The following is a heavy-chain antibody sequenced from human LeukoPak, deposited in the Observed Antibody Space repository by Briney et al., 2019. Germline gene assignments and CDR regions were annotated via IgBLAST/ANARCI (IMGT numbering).Heavy chain of an antibody. V-gene: IGHV4-61*08. D-gene: IGHD6-19*01. CDR2: IYYSGST. CDR3: ARVKRRDGWDYYYGMDV. CDR1: GGSISSGDYY. J-gene: IGHJ6*02. Sequence: PSETLSLTCTVSGGSISSGDYYWSWIRQPPGKGLEWIGYIYYSGSTNYNPSLKSRVTISVDTSKNQFSLKLSSVTAADTAVYYCARVKRRDGWDYYYGMDVWGQGTTVTVSS.